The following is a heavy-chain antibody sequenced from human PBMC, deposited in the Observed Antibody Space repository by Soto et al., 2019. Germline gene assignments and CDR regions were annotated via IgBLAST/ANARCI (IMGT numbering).Heavy chain of an antibody. J-gene: IGHJ2*01. V-gene: IGHV3-9*01. CDR2: ISWESDDI. CDR3: VKITQASLEKTWYFDV. D-gene: IGHD3-3*02. CDR1: GFSFRFYA. Sequence: LRLSCAASGFSFRFYAMHWVRQAPGKGLEWVSGISWESDDIAYAGSVRGRFAVSRDNAKSSLYLQMNSLRSEDTAIYYCVKITQASLEKTWYFDVWGRGTLVTVSS.